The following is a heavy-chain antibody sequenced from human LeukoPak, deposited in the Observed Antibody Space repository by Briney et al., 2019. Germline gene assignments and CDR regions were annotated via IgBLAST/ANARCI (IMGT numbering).Heavy chain of an antibody. CDR2: IYYTGRT. V-gene: IGHV4-59*11. J-gene: IGHJ4*02. CDR3: ARLYNYYDTVGHFAF. Sequence: SETLSLTCTVSGGSISTHYWSWIRQPPGKGLDWIGYIYYTGRTNYNPSLESRVTISVDMSKNQFSLTLSSVTAADTAVYYCARLYNYYDTVGHFAFWGQGALVTVSS. D-gene: IGHD3-22*01. CDR1: GGSISTHY.